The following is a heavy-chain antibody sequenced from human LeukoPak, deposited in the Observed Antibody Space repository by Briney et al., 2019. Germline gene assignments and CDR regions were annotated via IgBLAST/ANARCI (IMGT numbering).Heavy chain of an antibody. CDR2: IIPIFGTA. CDR1: GGTFSSYA. V-gene: IGHV1-69*05. CDR3: ARGGIVVVPAAIYGPAFDI. Sequence: ASVKVSCKASGGTFSSYAISWVRQAPGQGLEWMGGIIPIFGTANYAQKFQGRVTITTDESTSTAYMELSSLRSEDTAVYYCARGGIVVVPAAIYGPAFDIWGQGTMVTVPS. D-gene: IGHD2-2*01. J-gene: IGHJ3*02.